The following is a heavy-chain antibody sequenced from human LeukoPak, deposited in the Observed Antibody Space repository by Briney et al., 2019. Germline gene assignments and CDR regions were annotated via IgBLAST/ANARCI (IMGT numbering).Heavy chain of an antibody. Sequence: SETLSLTCTVSGGSISSYYWSWIRQPPGKGLEWIGYIYYNGSTTYNPSLKSRVTISVDTSKNQFSLKLSSVTAADTAVYYCARALYYYDSSGYHAWFDPWGQGTLVTVSS. CDR3: ARALYYYDSSGYHAWFDP. J-gene: IGHJ5*02. D-gene: IGHD3-22*01. V-gene: IGHV4-59*01. CDR1: GGSISSYY. CDR2: IYYNGST.